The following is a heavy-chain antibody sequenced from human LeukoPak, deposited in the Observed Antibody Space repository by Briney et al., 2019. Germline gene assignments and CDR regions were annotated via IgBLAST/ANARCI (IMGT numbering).Heavy chain of an antibody. Sequence: SQTLSLTCTVSGGSISNYYWSWIRQSAGSGLEWIGRIYSSGTTNSNPSLQSRVTMSVDMSKNQFSLRLSSVTAADTAVYYCARGSSGWYSIDYWGQGTLVTVSS. V-gene: IGHV4-4*07. CDR2: IYSSGTT. D-gene: IGHD3-22*01. J-gene: IGHJ4*02. CDR1: GGSISNYY. CDR3: ARGSSGWYSIDY.